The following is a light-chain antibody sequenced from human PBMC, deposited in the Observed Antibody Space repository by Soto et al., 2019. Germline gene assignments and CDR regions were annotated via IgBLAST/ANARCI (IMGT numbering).Light chain of an antibody. J-gene: IGKJ4*01. CDR2: AAS. CDR3: QQSYSNPLT. Sequence: DIQMIQSPSSLTASLGDRVTITCRASQSISSYLNWYQQKPGKAPKLLIYAASSLQSGVPSRFSGSGSGTDVTLTISSLQPEDGETYYCQQSYSNPLTFGGGTKVDIK. V-gene: IGKV1-39*01. CDR1: QSISSY.